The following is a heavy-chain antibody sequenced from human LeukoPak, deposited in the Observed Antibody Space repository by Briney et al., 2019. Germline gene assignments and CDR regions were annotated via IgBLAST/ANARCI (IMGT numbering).Heavy chain of an antibody. CDR1: GFTFSSYE. D-gene: IGHD1-7*01. Sequence: GGSLRLSCAASGFTFSSYEMNWVRQAPGKGLEWVSYISSSGSTIYYADSVKGRFTISRDNAKNSLYLQMNSLRAEDTAVYYCASGITALDGDYFDYWGQGTLVTVSS. V-gene: IGHV3-48*03. CDR2: ISSSGSTI. CDR3: ASGITALDGDYFDY. J-gene: IGHJ4*02.